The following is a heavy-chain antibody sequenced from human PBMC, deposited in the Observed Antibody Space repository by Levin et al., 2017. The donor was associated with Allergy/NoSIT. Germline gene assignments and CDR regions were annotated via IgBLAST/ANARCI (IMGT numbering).Heavy chain of an antibody. J-gene: IGHJ6*02. CDR3: ARGLGSSWTDYYYYGMDV. CDR2: IKQDGSEK. V-gene: IGHV3-7*01. CDR1: GFTFSSYW. D-gene: IGHD6-13*01. Sequence: GGSLRLSCAASGFTFSSYWMSWVRQAPGKGLEWVANIKQDGSEKYYVDSVKGRFTISRDNAKNSLYLQMNSLRAEDTAVYYCARGLGSSWTDYYYYGMDVWGQGTTVTVSS.